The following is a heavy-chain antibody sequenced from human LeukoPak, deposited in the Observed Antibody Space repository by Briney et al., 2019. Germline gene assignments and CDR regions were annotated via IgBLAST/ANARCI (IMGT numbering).Heavy chain of an antibody. CDR2: IHHTGTT. CDR3: VRDLSGGTFDY. CDR1: ACSISSSYY. D-gene: IGHD1-1*01. J-gene: IGHJ4*02. Sequence: SETLSLTCAVSACSISSSYYWGWIRQAPGKGLEWIGNIHHTGTTYYNPSLKSRVTISLDASKNQYSLRLPSVTAADTAVYYCVRDLSGGTFDYWGQGTLVTVSS. V-gene: IGHV4-38-2*02.